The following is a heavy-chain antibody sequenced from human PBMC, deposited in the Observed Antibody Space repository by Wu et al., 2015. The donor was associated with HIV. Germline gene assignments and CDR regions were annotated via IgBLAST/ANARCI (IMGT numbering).Heavy chain of an antibody. CDR3: ARAYYYDSSGYYYNYFDY. D-gene: IGHD3-22*01. Sequence: QVQLVQSGAEVKKPGSSVKVSCKASGGTFGSYGINWVRQAPGQGLEWMGIINPSGGSTSYAQKFQGRVTMTRDTSTSTVYMELSSLRSEDTAVYYCARAYYYDSSGYYYNYFDYWAREPWSPSPQ. V-gene: IGHV1-46*03. J-gene: IGHJ4*02. CDR1: GGTFGSYG. CDR2: INPSGGST.